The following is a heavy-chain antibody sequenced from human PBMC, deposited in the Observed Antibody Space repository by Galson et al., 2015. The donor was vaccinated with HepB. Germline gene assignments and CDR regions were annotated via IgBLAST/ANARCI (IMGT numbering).Heavy chain of an antibody. CDR3: ARVAHSDYGDHAHFDF. V-gene: IGHV3-11*06. J-gene: IGHJ4*02. Sequence: SLRLSCAASGFTFSDYYMTWIRQVPGKGLEWISYISANTIYTNYAASVKGRFTISRDNVKNSVFLQMNSLRAEDAALYYCARVAHSDYGDHAHFDFWGRGTLVTVSS. D-gene: IGHD4-17*01. CDR2: ISANTIYT. CDR1: GFTFSDYY.